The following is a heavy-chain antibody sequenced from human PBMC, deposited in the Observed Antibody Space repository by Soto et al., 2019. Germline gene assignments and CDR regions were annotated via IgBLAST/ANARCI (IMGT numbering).Heavy chain of an antibody. V-gene: IGHV4-59*01. J-gene: IGHJ4*02. CDR2: VYNSGST. Sequence: PSETLSLTCTVSGSSISSNYWTWIRQPPGKGLEWIGYVYNSGSTNYNPSLKSRVTISEDTSKSQFSLKVNSMTAADTAVYYCARYRREAVAGYTLDNWGQGILVTVS. CDR3: ARYRREAVAGYTLDN. CDR1: GSSISSNY. D-gene: IGHD6-13*01.